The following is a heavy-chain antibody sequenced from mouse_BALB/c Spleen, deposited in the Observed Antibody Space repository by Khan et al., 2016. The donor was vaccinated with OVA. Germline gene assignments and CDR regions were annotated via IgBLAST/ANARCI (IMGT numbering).Heavy chain of an antibody. D-gene: IGHD1-1*01. V-gene: IGHV1S56*01. CDR1: GYTFTAYD. CDR3: AREGLRGVAMDY. J-gene: IGHJ4*01. Sequence: QVQLQQSGPELVKPGALVKISCKASGYTFTAYDINWVKQRPGQGLERIGWIYPGDGSTKYNENFKGKATLTADLSSNTAYMQLSSLTSEKSAVYFCAREGLRGVAMDYWGQGTSVSVSS. CDR2: IYPGDGST.